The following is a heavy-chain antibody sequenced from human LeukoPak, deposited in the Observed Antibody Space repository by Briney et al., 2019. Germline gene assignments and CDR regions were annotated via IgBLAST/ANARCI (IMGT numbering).Heavy chain of an antibody. CDR2: INPTNGGT. Sequence: ASLKVSCKASGYTFTGYYMHWERQAPGQGLEWMGRINPTNGGTNYAQKFQGRVTMTRETSISTAYMELSRLRDDDTAVYYCARDVLAARPLVCWFDPWGQGTLVTVSS. CDR1: GYTFTGYY. J-gene: IGHJ5*02. V-gene: IGHV1-2*06. D-gene: IGHD6-6*01. CDR3: ARDVLAARPLVCWFDP.